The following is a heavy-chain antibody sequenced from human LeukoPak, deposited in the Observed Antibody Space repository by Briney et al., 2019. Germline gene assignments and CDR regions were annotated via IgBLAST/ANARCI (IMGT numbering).Heavy chain of an antibody. CDR1: GFTFRNYA. D-gene: IGHD3-9*01. J-gene: IGHJ4*02. CDR2: ISYDDGTNK. V-gene: IGHV3-30*04. Sequence: PGRSLTLSCAASGFTFRNYAMHWVRQAPGKGLEWVAVISYDDGTNKYYGDSVKGRSTIFRDNSENTLYLQMNSLRPEDTAVYYCARDQGHYDILTGYRSYFDYWGQGTLVTVSS. CDR3: ARDQGHYDILTGYRSYFDY.